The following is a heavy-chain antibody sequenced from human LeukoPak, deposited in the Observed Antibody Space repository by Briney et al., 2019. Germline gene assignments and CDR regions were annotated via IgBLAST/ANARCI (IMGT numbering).Heavy chain of an antibody. J-gene: IGHJ4*02. Sequence: PGRSLRLSCAASGFTFSSYAMHWVRQAPGKGLEWVAVISYDGSNKYYADFVKGRFTISRDNSKNTLYLQMNSLRAEDTAVYYCARGGVVVAFYYFDYWGQGTLVTVSS. V-gene: IGHV3-30-3*01. CDR3: ARGGVVVAFYYFDY. D-gene: IGHD2-21*01. CDR2: ISYDGSNK. CDR1: GFTFSSYA.